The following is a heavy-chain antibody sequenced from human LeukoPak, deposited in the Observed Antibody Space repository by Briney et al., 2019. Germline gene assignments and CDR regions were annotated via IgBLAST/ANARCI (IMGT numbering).Heavy chain of an antibody. J-gene: IGHJ4*02. CDR1: GFTFSSYA. CDR3: ARDLEQQLVPEY. V-gene: IGHV3-48*04. D-gene: IGHD6-13*01. Sequence: PGGSLRLSCAASGFTFSSYAMSWVRQAPGKGLEWVSYISSSGSTIYYADSVKGRFTISRDNAKNSLYLQMNSLRAEDTAVYYCARDLEQQLVPEYWGQGTLVTVSS. CDR2: ISSSGSTI.